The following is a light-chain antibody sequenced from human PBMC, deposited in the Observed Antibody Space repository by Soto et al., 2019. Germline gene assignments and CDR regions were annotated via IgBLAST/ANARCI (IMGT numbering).Light chain of an antibody. J-gene: IGKJ1*01. CDR2: DAS. CDR1: QSVDSN. Sequence: EIVLTQSPVTLSLSPGERATLSCRASQSVDSNLAWYQQKPGQAPRLLIYDASNRATGIPARFSGSGSGTDFTLTISRLEPEDFAVYYCQLYRTFGQGTKVDIK. CDR3: QLYRT. V-gene: IGKV3D-20*02.